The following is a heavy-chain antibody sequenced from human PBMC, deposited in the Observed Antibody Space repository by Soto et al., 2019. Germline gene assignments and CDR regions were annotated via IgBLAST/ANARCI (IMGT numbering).Heavy chain of an antibody. D-gene: IGHD5-18*01. Sequence: LSLTCAVYGGSFSGYYWSWIRQPPGKGLEWIGEINHSGSTNYNPSLKSRVTISVDTSKNQFSLKLSSVTAADTAVYYCARGRGYSYGVFDYWGQGTLVTVSS. CDR1: GGSFSGYY. V-gene: IGHV4-34*01. CDR2: INHSGST. CDR3: ARGRGYSYGVFDY. J-gene: IGHJ4*02.